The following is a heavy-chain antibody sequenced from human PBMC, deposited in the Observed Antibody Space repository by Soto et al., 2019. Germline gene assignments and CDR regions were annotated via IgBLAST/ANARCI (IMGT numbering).Heavy chain of an antibody. CDR3: ARGLVIRPYYYHGMDV. J-gene: IGHJ6*02. Sequence: SETLSLTCTVSGGSISSGDYFWSWIRQSPGKGLEWIGYISSIGSTYYNPSLKSRVSVSRDTSKNQFSLKLSSVTTTDTAVYYCARGLVIRPYYYHGMDVWGQGTTVTVSS. D-gene: IGHD3-9*01. CDR1: GGSISSGDYF. V-gene: IGHV4-30-4*01. CDR2: ISSIGST.